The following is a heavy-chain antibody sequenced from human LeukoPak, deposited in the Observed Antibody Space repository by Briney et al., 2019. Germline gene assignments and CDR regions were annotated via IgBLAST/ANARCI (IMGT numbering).Heavy chain of an antibody. J-gene: IGHJ4*02. Sequence: GASVKVSCKASGFTSTSSAMQWVRQARGQRLEWIGWIVVGSGNTNYAQKFQERVTITRDMSTSTAYMELSSLRSEDTAVYYCAAFYDSSGYTFDYWGQGTLVTVSS. CDR2: IVVGSGNT. V-gene: IGHV1-58*02. CDR1: GFTSTSSA. D-gene: IGHD3-22*01. CDR3: AAFYDSSGYTFDY.